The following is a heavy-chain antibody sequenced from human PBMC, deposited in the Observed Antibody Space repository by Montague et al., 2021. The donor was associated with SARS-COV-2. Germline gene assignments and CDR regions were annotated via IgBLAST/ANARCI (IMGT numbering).Heavy chain of an antibody. J-gene: IGHJ1*01. CDR2: IWYDGSNK. CDR1: GGSFSGYY. D-gene: IGHD6-19*01. CDR3: ARGLAVAWREYFQH. V-gene: IGHV3-33*08. Sequence: LSLTCAVYGGSFSGYYRSWVRQAPGKGLEWVAVIWYDGSNKYYADSVKGRFTISRDNSKNTLYLQMNSLRAEDTAVYYCARGLAVAWREYFQHWGQGTLVTVSS.